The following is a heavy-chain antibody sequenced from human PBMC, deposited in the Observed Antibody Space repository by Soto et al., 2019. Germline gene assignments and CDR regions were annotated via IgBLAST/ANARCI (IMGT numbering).Heavy chain of an antibody. J-gene: IGHJ6*03. V-gene: IGHV3-33*01. CDR3: ATPPTSYCSSTSCPFHRYYYYYNLDV. CDR1: GFTFSSYG. Sequence: PGGSLRLSCAASGFTFSSYGMHWVRQAPGKGLEWVAVIWYDGSNKYYADSVKGRFTISRDNSKNTLYRQMNSLRAEDTAVYYCATPPTSYCSSTSCPFHRYYYYYNLDVWGKGTTVTVSS. CDR2: IWYDGSNK. D-gene: IGHD2-2*01.